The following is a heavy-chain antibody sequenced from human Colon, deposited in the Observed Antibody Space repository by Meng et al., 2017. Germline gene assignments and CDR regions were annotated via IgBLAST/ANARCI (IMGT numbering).Heavy chain of an antibody. Sequence: ELPVFAAGGGLVLPGGSLGLSLAASGLAVNNNGMAWVRQAAGKGLEWVGRIEAKPNNYATSYAASMRGRFTISRDDSKNTAFLQMNSLKTEDTAVYYCTIYKTGHIWGQGTMVTVSS. V-gene: IGHV3-73*01. CDR1: GLAVNNNG. CDR2: IEAKPNNYAT. D-gene: IGHD3-9*01. CDR3: TIYKTGHI. J-gene: IGHJ3*02.